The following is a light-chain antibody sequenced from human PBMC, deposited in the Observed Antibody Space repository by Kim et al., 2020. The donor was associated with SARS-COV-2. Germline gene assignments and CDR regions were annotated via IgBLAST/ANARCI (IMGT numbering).Light chain of an antibody. V-gene: IGKV1-8*01. CDR1: QDISSF. Sequence: ASTGDRVTITCRASQDISSFLAWYQQIPGKAPNLLIYAASSLPSGVPPRFSGSGSGTDFTLTISCLQSEDFATYYCQQYYSYPYSFGQGTKVDIK. CDR3: QQYYSYPYS. CDR2: AAS. J-gene: IGKJ2*03.